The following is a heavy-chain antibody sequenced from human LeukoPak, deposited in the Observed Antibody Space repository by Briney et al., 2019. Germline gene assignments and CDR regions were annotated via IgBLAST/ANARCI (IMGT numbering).Heavy chain of an antibody. J-gene: IGHJ6*02. CDR1: GFTFTSSA. V-gene: IGHV1-58*02. CDR3: AADNYYYYGMDV. Sequence: ASVKVSCKASGFTFTSSAMQWVRQARGQRREGIGWIVVGSGNTNYAQKFQERVTITRDMSTSTAYMELSSLRSEDTAVYYCAADNYYYYGMDVWGQGTTATVSS. CDR2: IVVGSGNT.